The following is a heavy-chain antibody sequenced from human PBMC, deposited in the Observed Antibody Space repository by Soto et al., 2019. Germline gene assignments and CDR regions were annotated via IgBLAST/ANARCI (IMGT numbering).Heavy chain of an antibody. CDR2: INPNSGGT. CDR3: AREAGDPYYYYGMDV. D-gene: IGHD7-27*01. V-gene: IGHV1-2*04. J-gene: IGHJ6*02. CDR1: GYTFTGYC. Sequence: GGSVKVSCKASGYTFTGYCMHWVRQAPGQGLEWMGWINPNSGGTNYAQKFQGWVTMTRDTSISTAYMELSRLRSDDTAVYYCAREAGDPYYYYGMDVWGQGTTVTVSS.